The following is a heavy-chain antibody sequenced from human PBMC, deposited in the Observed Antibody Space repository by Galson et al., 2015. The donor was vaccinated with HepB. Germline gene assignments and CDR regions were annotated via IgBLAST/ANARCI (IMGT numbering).Heavy chain of an antibody. CDR2: INPNSGGT. CDR1: GYTFTGYY. V-gene: IGHV1-2*06. D-gene: IGHD4-17*01. J-gene: IGHJ6*03. Sequence: SVKVSCKASGYTFTGYYMHWVRQAPGQGLEWMGRINPNSGGTNYAQKFQGRVTMTRDTSISTAYMELSRLRSDDTAVYYCARNGDHVYYYYYYMDVWGKGTTVTVSS. CDR3: ARNGDHVYYYYYYMDV.